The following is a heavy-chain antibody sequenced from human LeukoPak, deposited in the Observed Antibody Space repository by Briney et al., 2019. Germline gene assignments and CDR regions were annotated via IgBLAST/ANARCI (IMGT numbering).Heavy chain of an antibody. CDR3: ARDKRVWFGELFPNQAGFDP. CDR2: IWYDGSNK. V-gene: IGHV3-33*08. J-gene: IGHJ5*02. CDR1: GFTVSDAW. D-gene: IGHD3-10*01. Sequence: GGSLRLSCAASGFTVSDAWMSWVRQAPGKGLEWVAVIWYDGSNKYYADSVKGRFTISRDNSKNTLYLQMNSLRAEDTAVYYCARDKRVWFGELFPNQAGFDPWGQGTLVTVSS.